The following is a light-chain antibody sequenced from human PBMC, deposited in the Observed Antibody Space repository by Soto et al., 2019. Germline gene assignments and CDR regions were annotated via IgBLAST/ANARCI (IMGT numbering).Light chain of an antibody. J-gene: IGKJ1*01. V-gene: IGKV3-20*01. CDR1: QSVSSSY. CDR3: QQYGNSPPTT. Sequence: EIVLTQSPGTLSLSPGERATLSCGASQSVSSSYLAWYQQKPGQAPRLLIYGASSRATGIPDRFSGSGSGTDFTLTISRLEPEDFAVYHCQQYGNSPPTTFGQGTKVDIK. CDR2: GAS.